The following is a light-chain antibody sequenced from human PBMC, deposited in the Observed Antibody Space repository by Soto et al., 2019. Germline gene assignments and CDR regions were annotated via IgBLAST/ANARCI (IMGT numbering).Light chain of an antibody. Sequence: EIVLTQSPGTLSLSPGERATLSCRASQSVSNNYLAWYQQKPGQAPRLPIYGASNRATGIPDRFSGSGSGTDFTLTISSLEPEDFAVYYCQQRSNWPPITFGQGTRLEIK. CDR1: QSVSNNY. CDR3: QQRSNWPPIT. V-gene: IGKV3D-20*02. J-gene: IGKJ5*01. CDR2: GAS.